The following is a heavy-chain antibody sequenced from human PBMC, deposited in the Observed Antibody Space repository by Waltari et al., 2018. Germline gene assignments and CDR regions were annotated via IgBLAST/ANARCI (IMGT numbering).Heavy chain of an antibody. D-gene: IGHD5-12*01. CDR1: GGSISTKSHF. V-gene: IGHV4-39*01. CDR3: ATYIGASVGTAAFDV. CDR2: ISYTGAT. J-gene: IGHJ3*01. Sequence: QLQLQESGPGLVKPSETLSRSCSVSGGSISTKSHFWGWIRQPPGQGLQWIGTISYTGATYYSPSLKSRVTLSRDTSKNQLSLKLGSVTAADTAMYYCATYIGASVGTAAFDVWGQGTMVTVS.